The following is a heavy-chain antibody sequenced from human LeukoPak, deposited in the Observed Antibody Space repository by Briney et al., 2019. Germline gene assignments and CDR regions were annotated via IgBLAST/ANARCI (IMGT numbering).Heavy chain of an antibody. Sequence: GGSLRLSCAASGFTFSSYSMNWVRQAPGKGLEWVSSISSSSSYIYYADSVKGRFTISRDNAKNSLYLQINSLRAEDTAVYYCARDLVSAAATGGAFDIWGQGTMVTVSS. CDR3: ARDLVSAAATGGAFDI. CDR1: GFTFSSYS. D-gene: IGHD6-13*01. V-gene: IGHV3-21*01. J-gene: IGHJ3*02. CDR2: ISSSSSYI.